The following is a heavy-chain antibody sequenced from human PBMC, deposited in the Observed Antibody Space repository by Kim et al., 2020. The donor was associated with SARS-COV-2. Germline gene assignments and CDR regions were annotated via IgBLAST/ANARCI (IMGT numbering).Heavy chain of an antibody. CDR3: AKDSHSGYNSGWRSFDY. J-gene: IGHJ4*02. V-gene: IGHV3-9*01. CDR2: ISWNSGSV. Sequence: GGSLRLSCAASGFTFHDYAMHWVRQAPGKGLEWVSGISWNSGSVGYGDSVKGRFTISRDNAKNSLYLQMNSLRAEDTALYYCAKDSHSGYNSGWRSFDYWGQGTLLTVSS. D-gene: IGHD6-19*01. CDR1: GFTFHDYA.